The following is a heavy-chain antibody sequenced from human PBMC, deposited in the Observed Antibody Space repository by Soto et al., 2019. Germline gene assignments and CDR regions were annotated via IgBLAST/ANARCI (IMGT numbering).Heavy chain of an antibody. CDR3: ARVICANGVCSRKGNNWFDP. D-gene: IGHD2-8*01. CDR1: GGSISSGGHY. J-gene: IGHJ5*02. V-gene: IGHV4-31*03. Sequence: QVQLQESGPGLVKPSQTLSLTCTVSGGSISSGGHYWSWIRHHPGKGLECIGYISYIGTTYYDPSLKSRVTISVDTSKNQFSLTLNSVTAADTAVYFCARVICANGVCSRKGNNWFDPWGQGTLVTVSS. CDR2: ISYIGTT.